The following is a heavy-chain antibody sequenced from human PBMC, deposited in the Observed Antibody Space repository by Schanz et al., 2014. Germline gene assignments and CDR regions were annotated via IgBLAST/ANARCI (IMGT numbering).Heavy chain of an antibody. V-gene: IGHV3-9*01. Sequence: EVYLVESGGDLVQPGKSLRLSCAASGFTFDDFGMHWVRQAPGKALEWVSGISWNSVSIGYADSVKGRFTISRDNAKNSLYLQMNSLRAEDTAVYYCAREKRRTEVVLDHWGQGTLVTVS. J-gene: IGHJ4*02. CDR2: ISWNSVSI. CDR1: GFTFDDFG. CDR3: AREKRRTEVVLDH.